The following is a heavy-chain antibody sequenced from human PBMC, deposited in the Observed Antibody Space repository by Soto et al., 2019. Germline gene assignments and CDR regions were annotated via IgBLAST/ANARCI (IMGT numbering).Heavy chain of an antibody. J-gene: IGHJ6*02. CDR2: INPNSGGT. D-gene: IGHD6-6*01. Sequence: SLKLSCKASGYTFTGYYMHWVRQAPGQGLEWMGWINPNSGGTNYAQKLQGRVTMTRDTSISTAYMELSRLRSDDTAVYYCARDIAARGNFYYYYGMDVWGQGTTVTVSS. V-gene: IGHV1-2*02. CDR3: ARDIAARGNFYYYYGMDV. CDR1: GYTFTGYY.